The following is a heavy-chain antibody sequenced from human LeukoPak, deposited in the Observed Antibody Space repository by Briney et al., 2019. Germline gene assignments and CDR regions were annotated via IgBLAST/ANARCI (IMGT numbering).Heavy chain of an antibody. CDR1: GFTFSKYG. J-gene: IGHJ6*03. CDR3: ARFTVTTYNYYYYMDV. D-gene: IGHD4-17*01. V-gene: IGHV3-48*04. Sequence: GGSLRLSCAASGFTFSKYGMSWVRQAPGKGLEWVSVISGSGGTTYYADSVKGRFTISRDNAKNSLYLQMNSLRAEDTAVYYCARFTVTTYNYYYYMDVWGKGTTVTISS. CDR2: ISGSGGTT.